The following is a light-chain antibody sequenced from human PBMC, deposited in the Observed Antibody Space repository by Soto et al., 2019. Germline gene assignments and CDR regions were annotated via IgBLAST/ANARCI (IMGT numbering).Light chain of an antibody. CDR2: DVS. CDR1: SNDIGGYNY. Sequence: QSALTQPASVSGSPGQSITIPCTGTSNDIGGYNYVSWYQQHPGKVPKLMILDVSYRPSGISDRFSGSKSGNTASLTISGLQPEDEADYYCSSYGASSTLFGGGTKLTVL. V-gene: IGLV2-14*03. CDR3: SSYGASSTL. J-gene: IGLJ2*01.